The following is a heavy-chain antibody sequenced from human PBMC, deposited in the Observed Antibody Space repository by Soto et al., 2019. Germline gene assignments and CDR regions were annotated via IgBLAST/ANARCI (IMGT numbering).Heavy chain of an antibody. D-gene: IGHD6-6*01. CDR1: GYSISSGYY. V-gene: IGHV4-38-2*01. CDR2: IYHGGST. CDR3: ARPSGARTYSSFEDV. Sequence: SETLSLTCAVSGYSISSGYYWGWLRQPPGKGLEWIGSIYHGGSTYYNPSLKSRVTISVDTSKNQFSLKLSSVTAADTAVYYCARPSGARTYSSFEDVWGQGTTVTVSS. J-gene: IGHJ6*02.